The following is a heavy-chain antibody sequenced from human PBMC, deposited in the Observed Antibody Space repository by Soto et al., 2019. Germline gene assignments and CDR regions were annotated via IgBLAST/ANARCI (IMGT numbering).Heavy chain of an antibody. Sequence: SETLSLTCTVSGGSISSGDYYWSWTRQPPGKGLEWIGYIYYSGSTYYNPSLKSRVTISVDTSKNQFSLKLSSVTAADTAVYYCAREAKRYCSSTSCPYGMDVWGQGTTVTVSS. V-gene: IGHV4-30-4*01. CDR2: IYYSGST. CDR1: GGSISSGDYY. CDR3: AREAKRYCSSTSCPYGMDV. J-gene: IGHJ6*02. D-gene: IGHD2-2*01.